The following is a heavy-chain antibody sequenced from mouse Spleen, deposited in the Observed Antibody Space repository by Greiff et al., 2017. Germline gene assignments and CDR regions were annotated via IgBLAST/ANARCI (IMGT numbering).Heavy chain of an antibody. CDR1: GYTFTSYW. CDR2: IDPSDSYT. Sequence: QVQLKQPGAELVMPGASVKLSCKASGYTFTSYWMHWVKQRPGQGLEWIGEIDPSDSYTNYNQKFKGKATLTVDKSSSTAYMQLSSLTSEDSAVYYCARGGYEDYWGQGTTLTVSS. V-gene: IGHV1-69*01. CDR3: ARGGYEDY. D-gene: IGHD2-14*01. J-gene: IGHJ2*01.